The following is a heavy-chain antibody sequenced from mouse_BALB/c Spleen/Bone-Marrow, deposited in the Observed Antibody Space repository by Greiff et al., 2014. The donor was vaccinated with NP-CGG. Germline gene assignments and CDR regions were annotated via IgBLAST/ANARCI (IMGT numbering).Heavy chain of an antibody. D-gene: IGHD1-2*01. V-gene: IGHV14-3*02. CDR1: GFNIKDTY. CDR3: ARVTAATSYYAMDF. Sequence: VHVKQSGAELVDPGASVKLSCTGSGFNIKDTYIHWMKQRPEQGLEWIGRIDPANGYTKYDPKFQAKATITADTFPNTSYLQLSSLAPEDSAVYYCARVTAATSYYAMDFWGQGTSVTVSS. CDR2: IDPANGYT. J-gene: IGHJ4*01.